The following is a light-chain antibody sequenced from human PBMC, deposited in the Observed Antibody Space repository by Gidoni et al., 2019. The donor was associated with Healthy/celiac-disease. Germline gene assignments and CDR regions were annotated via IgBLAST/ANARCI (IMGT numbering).Light chain of an antibody. CDR3: SSYTSSSTLRV. J-gene: IGLJ3*02. Sequence: QSALTQPASVSGSPGQSNTLSCTGTSSDVGGYNYVSWYQQHPGKAPKLMIYDVSNRPSGVSNRFSGSKSGNTASLTISGLQAEDEADYYCSSYTSSSTLRVFGGGTKLTVL. CDR2: DVS. CDR1: SSDVGGYNY. V-gene: IGLV2-14*03.